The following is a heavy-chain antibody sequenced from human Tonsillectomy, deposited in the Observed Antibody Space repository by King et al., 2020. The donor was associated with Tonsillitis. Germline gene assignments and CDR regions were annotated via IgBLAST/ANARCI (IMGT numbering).Heavy chain of an antibody. CDR2: IFYSGST. V-gene: IGHV4-39*01. J-gene: IGHJ4*02. D-gene: IGHD4-23*01. CDR3: GRPHYGGNAGSSFDY. Sequence: QLQEPGPGLEKPSETLSLTCTVSGGSISGTNYYWGWIRQQPGKGLEWIGSIFYSGSTYYNPSLKSRVTISVDTSKHQFSLKLISVTAADTAVYYCGRPHYGGNAGSSFDYWGRGLLVTVSS. CDR1: GGSISGTNYY.